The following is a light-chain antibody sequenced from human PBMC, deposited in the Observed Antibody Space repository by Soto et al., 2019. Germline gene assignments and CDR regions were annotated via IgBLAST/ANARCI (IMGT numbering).Light chain of an antibody. Sequence: EIVMTQSPATLSVSPGERANLSCRASQSVSGNLAWYQQKPGQAPRLLIYGASTRATGIPARFSGSGSGTELTLTISSLQSEDFAGYYCQQYNNWPPVTFGGGTKVEIK. CDR2: GAS. J-gene: IGKJ4*01. CDR1: QSVSGN. V-gene: IGKV3-15*01. CDR3: QQYNNWPPVT.